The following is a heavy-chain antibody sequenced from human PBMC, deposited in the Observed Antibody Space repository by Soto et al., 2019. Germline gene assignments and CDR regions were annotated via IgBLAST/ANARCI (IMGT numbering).Heavy chain of an antibody. CDR1: GFTFSSYS. CDR2: FRTSGDGGTT. CDR3: AKKVNSGPGSQYFDY. D-gene: IGHD3-10*01. Sequence: PGGSLRLSCAASGFTFSSYSMSWVRQAPGKGLEWVSGFRTSGDGGTTYYADSVKGRFTISRDNSKNMLFLQINSLRAEDTAIYSCAKKVNSGPGSQYFDYWGQGTLVTVSS. V-gene: IGHV3-23*01. J-gene: IGHJ4*02.